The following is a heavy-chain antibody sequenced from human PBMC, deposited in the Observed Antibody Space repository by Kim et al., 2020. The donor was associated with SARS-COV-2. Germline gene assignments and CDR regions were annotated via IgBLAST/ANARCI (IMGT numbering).Heavy chain of an antibody. V-gene: IGHV1-46*01. Sequence: STSCAQKFQGRATMTRDTSTSAVYMELSSLRSEDTAVYYCARVWHYAFDIWGQGTMVTVSS. J-gene: IGHJ3*02. CDR2: ST. CDR3: ARVWHYAFDI. D-gene: IGHD3-10*01.